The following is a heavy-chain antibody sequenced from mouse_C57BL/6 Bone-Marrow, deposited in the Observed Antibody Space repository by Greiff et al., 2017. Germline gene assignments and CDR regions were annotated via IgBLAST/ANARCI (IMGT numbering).Heavy chain of an antibody. Sequence: VQLQQSGAELVRPGASVKLSCKASGYTFTDYYINWVKQRPGQGLEWIARIYPGSGNTYYNEKFKGKATLTAEKSSSTAYMQLSSLTSEDSAVYFCARSIYYYGSSYGYAMDYWGQGTSVTVSS. J-gene: IGHJ4*01. V-gene: IGHV1-76*01. CDR2: IYPGSGNT. D-gene: IGHD1-1*01. CDR3: ARSIYYYGSSYGYAMDY. CDR1: GYTFTDYY.